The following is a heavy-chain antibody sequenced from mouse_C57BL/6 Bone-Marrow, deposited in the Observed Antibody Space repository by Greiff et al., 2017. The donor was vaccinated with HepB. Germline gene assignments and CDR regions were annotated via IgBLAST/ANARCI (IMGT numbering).Heavy chain of an antibody. CDR1: GFTFTDYY. V-gene: IGHV7-3*01. D-gene: IGHD2-5*01. CDR3: ARYYYSNYDYAMDY. CDR2: IRNKANGYTT. Sequence: EVQRVESGGGLVQPGGSLSLSCAASGFTFTDYYMSWVRQPPGKALEWLGFIRNKANGYTTEYSASVKGRFTISRDNYESILYLQMNALRAEDSATYYCARYYYSNYDYAMDYWGQGTSVTVSS. J-gene: IGHJ4*01.